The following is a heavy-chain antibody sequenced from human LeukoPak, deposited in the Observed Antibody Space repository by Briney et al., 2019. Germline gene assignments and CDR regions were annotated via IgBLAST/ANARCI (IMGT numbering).Heavy chain of an antibody. V-gene: IGHV3-9*01. CDR1: GFTFDDYA. CDR3: AKGGRITMLRGVQRDHYFDY. J-gene: IGHJ4*02. D-gene: IGHD3-10*01. CDR2: ISWSSGSI. Sequence: GGSLRLSCAASGFTFDDYAMHWVRQAPGKGLEWVSGISWSSGSIAYADSVKGRFTISRDNSKNTLYLQMNSLRVEDTAVYYCAKGGRITMLRGVQRDHYFDYWGQGTLVTVSS.